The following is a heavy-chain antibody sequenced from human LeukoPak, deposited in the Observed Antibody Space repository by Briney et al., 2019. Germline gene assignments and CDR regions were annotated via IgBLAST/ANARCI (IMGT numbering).Heavy chain of an antibody. V-gene: IGHV3-64*01. CDR3: AKVSGITMVREVSFDI. Sequence: QSGGSLRLSCAASGFTFSSNYMTWVRQAPGKGLEYVSAISSNGGSTYYANSVKGRFTISRDNSKNTLYLQMGSLRAEDTAVYYCAKVSGITMVREVSFDIWGQGTMVTVSS. D-gene: IGHD3-10*01. J-gene: IGHJ3*02. CDR2: ISSNGGST. CDR1: GFTFSSNY.